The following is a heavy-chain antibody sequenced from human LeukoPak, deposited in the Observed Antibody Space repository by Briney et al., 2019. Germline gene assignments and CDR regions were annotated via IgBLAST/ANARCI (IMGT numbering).Heavy chain of an antibody. J-gene: IGHJ3*02. CDR2: MNPKSGNT. V-gene: IGHV1-8*01. Sequence: ASVKVSCKASGYTFTSYDINWVRQATGQGLEWMGWMNPKSGNTGYAQKFQGRVTMTRSTSMSTAYMELSSLRAEDTAVYYCAREADFWSGRGAFDIWGQGTMVTVSS. D-gene: IGHD3-3*01. CDR1: GYTFTSYD. CDR3: AREADFWSGRGAFDI.